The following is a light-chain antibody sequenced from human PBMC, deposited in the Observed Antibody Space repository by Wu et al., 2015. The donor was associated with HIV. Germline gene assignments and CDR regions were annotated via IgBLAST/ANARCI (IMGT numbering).Light chain of an antibody. Sequence: ENLLTQSPGTLSLSPGERATLSCRASKSISNNYLAWCQQKSGQAPRLLVYHASSRATGVPDRFSGSGSGTDFTLTISRLEPEDFAVYYCQQYGSSSWTFGQGTKVEIK. CDR3: QQYGSSSWT. V-gene: IGKV3-20*01. CDR1: KSISNNY. J-gene: IGKJ1*01. CDR2: HAS.